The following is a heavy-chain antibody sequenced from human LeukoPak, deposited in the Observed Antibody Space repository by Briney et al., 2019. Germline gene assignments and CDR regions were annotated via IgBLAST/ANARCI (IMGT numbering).Heavy chain of an antibody. D-gene: IGHD6-13*01. Sequence: SETLSLTCSVSGGSISGSYWNWIRQPPGKGLEWIGYVSYSGSTNYNPSLKSRVTISVDTSQNQFSLRLSSVTAADTAVYYCARGRYVTTRGGAAAGFLDYWGQGTLVTVST. CDR1: GGSISGSY. V-gene: IGHV4-59*12. CDR3: ARGRYVTTRGGAAAGFLDY. J-gene: IGHJ4*02. CDR2: VSYSGST.